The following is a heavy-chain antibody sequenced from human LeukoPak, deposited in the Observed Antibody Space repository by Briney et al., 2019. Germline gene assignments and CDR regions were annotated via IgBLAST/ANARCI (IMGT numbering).Heavy chain of an antibody. Sequence: GGSLSLSCAASGFTFSSYGMHWVRQAPGKGLEWVAVIWYDGSNKYYADSVKGRFTISRDNSKNTLYLQMNSLRAEDTAVYYCARDEGLITGSHFDYWGQGTLVTVSS. CDR1: GFTFSSYG. D-gene: IGHD1-20*01. J-gene: IGHJ4*02. V-gene: IGHV3-33*01. CDR2: IWYDGSNK. CDR3: ARDEGLITGSHFDY.